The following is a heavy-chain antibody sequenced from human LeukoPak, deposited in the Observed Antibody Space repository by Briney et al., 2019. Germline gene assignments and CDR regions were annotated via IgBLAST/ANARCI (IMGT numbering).Heavy chain of an antibody. CDR2: IRYDGSNK. CDR1: GFTFSSYG. CDR3: ARDTSSGYYYGFDY. V-gene: IGHV3-30*02. J-gene: IGHJ4*02. Sequence: GGSLRLSCAASGFTFSSYGMHWVRQAPGKGLEWVAFIRYDGSNKYYADSVKGRFTISRDDATNTLYLQMNSLRAEDTAVYYCARDTSSGYYYGFDYWGQGTLVTVSS. D-gene: IGHD3-22*01.